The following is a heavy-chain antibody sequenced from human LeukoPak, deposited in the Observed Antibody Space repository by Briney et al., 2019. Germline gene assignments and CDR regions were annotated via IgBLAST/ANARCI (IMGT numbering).Heavy chain of an antibody. CDR2: INHSGST. CDR3: ARGFRY. D-gene: IGHD2/OR15-2a*01. CDR1: GESFSGYY. V-gene: IGHV4-34*01. Sequence: PSETLSLTCAVYGESFSGYYWSWIRQPPGKGLEWIGEINHSGSTNYNPSLKSRVTISVDTSKNQFSLKLSSVTAADTAVYYCARGFRYWGQGTLVTVSS. J-gene: IGHJ4*02.